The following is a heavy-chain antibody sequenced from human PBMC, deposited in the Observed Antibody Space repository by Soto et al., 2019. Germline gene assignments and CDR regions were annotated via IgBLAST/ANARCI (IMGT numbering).Heavy chain of an antibody. D-gene: IGHD3-22*01. CDR1: GFSFSRYP. V-gene: IGHV3-7*05. Sequence: EVQLVESGGGLVKPGGSLRLSCEASGFSFSRYPLSWVRQAPGKGLEWVAHIKPDGSEQFYVDSVRGRFTVSRDSAKNSMYLQMNSLRGEDAAVYYCARSTHSSADYWGQGTLVAVSA. J-gene: IGHJ4*02. CDR3: ARSTHSSADY. CDR2: IKPDGSEQ.